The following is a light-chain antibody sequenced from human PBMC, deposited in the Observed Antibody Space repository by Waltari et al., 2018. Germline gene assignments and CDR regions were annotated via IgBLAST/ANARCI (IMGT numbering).Light chain of an antibody. CDR3: MQGTHWPRT. V-gene: IGKV2-30*02. CDR1: QSLVHSAGRTY. CDR2: KVS. Sequence: DVVMTQSPLSLPVIFGQPASISCRSSQSLVHSAGRTYLNWLQQVPGQSPRRLIYKVSNRDSGVPDRFSASGSGTDFTLKISRVEAEDVGVYYCMQGTHWPRTFGQGTKLEI. J-gene: IGKJ2*01.